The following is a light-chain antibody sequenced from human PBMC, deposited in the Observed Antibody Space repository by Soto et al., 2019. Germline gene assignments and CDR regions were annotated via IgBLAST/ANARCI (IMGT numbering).Light chain of an antibody. CDR3: QSYDSSNQDVV. CDR1: SGNIASNY. J-gene: IGLJ2*01. CDR2: EDN. V-gene: IGLV6-57*04. Sequence: NFMLTQPHSVSESPGKTVTISCTRSSGNIASNYVQWYQQRPGSAPTTVIYEDNQRPSGVPDRFSGSIDSSSNSASLTISGLKTEDEADYYCQSYDSSNQDVVFGGGTKLTVL.